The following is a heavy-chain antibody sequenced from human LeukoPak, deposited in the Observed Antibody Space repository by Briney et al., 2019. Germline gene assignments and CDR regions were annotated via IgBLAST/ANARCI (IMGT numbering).Heavy chain of an antibody. CDR2: ISGSGGST. CDR3: AKLTIVVVPAATDY. J-gene: IGHJ4*02. Sequence: GGSLRLSCAASGFTFNSYAMSWVRQAPGKGLEWVSAISGSGGSTYYADSVKGRFTISRDNSKNTLYLQMNSLRAEDTAVYYCAKLTIVVVPAATDYWGQGTLVTVSS. D-gene: IGHD2-2*01. CDR1: GFTFNSYA. V-gene: IGHV3-23*01.